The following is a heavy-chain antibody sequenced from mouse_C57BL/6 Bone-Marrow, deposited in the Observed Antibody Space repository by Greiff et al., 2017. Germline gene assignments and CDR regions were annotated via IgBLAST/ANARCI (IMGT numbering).Heavy chain of an antibody. D-gene: IGHD2-1*01. V-gene: IGHV1-39*01. CDR1: GYSFTDYN. CDR3: AKGIYYGILYYVDY. CDR2: INPNYGTT. Sequence: EVQLQESGPELVKPGASVKISCKASGYSFTDYNMNWVKQSNGKSLEWIGVINPNYGTTSYNQKFKGKATLTVDQSSSTAYMQLNSLTSEDSAVYYCAKGIYYGILYYVDYWGQGTTLTVSS. J-gene: IGHJ2*01.